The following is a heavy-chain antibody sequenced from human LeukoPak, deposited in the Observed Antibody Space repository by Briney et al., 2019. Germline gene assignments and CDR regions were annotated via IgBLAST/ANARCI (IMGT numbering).Heavy chain of an antibody. CDR1: GYIFTNYG. Sequence: GASVKVSCKASGYIFTNYGLSWVRQAPGQGLEWMGWISAYNRNTNYAQKLQGRVTMTTDTSTSTAYLELRSLRSDYTAVYYCARDVPTAYYYDSSGHDYWGQGTLVTVSS. J-gene: IGHJ4*02. CDR3: ARDVPTAYYYDSSGHDY. V-gene: IGHV1-18*01. D-gene: IGHD3-22*01. CDR2: ISAYNRNT.